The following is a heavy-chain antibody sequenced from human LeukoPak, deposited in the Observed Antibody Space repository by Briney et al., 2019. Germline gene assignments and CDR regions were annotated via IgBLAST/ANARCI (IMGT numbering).Heavy chain of an antibody. D-gene: IGHD6-13*01. J-gene: IGHJ4*02. Sequence: PGGSLRLSCAASGFTFDDYAMHWVRQAPGKGLEWVSGISWNSGSIGYADSVKGRFTISRDNSKNTVYLQMDNLRAEDSAMYYCAKAHSISWPYAFDSWGQGTLVTVSS. CDR2: ISWNSGSI. V-gene: IGHV3-9*01. CDR3: AKAHSISWPYAFDS. CDR1: GFTFDDYA.